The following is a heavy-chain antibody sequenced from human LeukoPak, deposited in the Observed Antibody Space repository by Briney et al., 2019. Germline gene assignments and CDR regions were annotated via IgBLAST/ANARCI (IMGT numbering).Heavy chain of an antibody. CDR2: IIPIFGTA. CDR3: ARLGVRTMTFDY. J-gene: IGHJ4*02. CDR1: GGTFSSYA. V-gene: IGHV1-69*05. D-gene: IGHD3-22*01. Sequence: ASVKVSCKASGGTFSSYAISWVRQAPGQGLEWMGRIIPIFGTANYAQKFQGRVTITTDESTSTAYMELSSLRSEDTAVYYYARLGVRTMTFDYWGQGTLVTVSS.